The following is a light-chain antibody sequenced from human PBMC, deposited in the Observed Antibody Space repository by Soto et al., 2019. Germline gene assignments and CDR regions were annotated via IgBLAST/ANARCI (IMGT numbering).Light chain of an antibody. V-gene: IGKV3-15*01. CDR3: QPYNNWPLT. Sequence: EVVMRQSPATLSGSPGEGATLSCRASQGIGDTLAWYQQKADQTPRVLIYATSTRATGVPTRFSGSRSGAEFTLTINSLQSEDFAVYYCQPYNNWPLTFGGGTKVDIK. CDR1: QGIGDT. CDR2: ATS. J-gene: IGKJ4*01.